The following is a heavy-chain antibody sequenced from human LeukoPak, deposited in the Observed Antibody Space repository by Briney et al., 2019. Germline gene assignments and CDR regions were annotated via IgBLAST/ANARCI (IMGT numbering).Heavy chain of an antibody. J-gene: IGHJ5*02. D-gene: IGHD3-10*01. V-gene: IGHV1-2*02. CDR2: INPNSGGT. CDR3: ARDRITMVRGVKFWFDP. CDR1: GYTFTNYG. Sequence: ASVKVSCKASGYTFTNYGISWVRQAPGQGLEWMGWINPNSGGTNYAQKFQGRVTMTRDTSISTAYMELSRLRSDDTAVYYCARDRITMVRGVKFWFDPWGQGTLVTVSS.